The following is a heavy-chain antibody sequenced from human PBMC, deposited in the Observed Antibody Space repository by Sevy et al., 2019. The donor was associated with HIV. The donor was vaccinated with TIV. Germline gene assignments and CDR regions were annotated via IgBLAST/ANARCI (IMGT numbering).Heavy chain of an antibody. D-gene: IGHD2-21*02. CDR1: RFRFSSYA. CDR2: LTGSGGTI. Sequence: GGSLRLSCAASRFRFSSYAMSWVRRAPGKGLEWVSCLTGSGGTIDYGDSVKGRFTISRDNSKNRLYLQMNSLRAEDTAVYYCAKDGLYGGDFEYFQDWGQGTLVTVSS. V-gene: IGHV3-23*01. J-gene: IGHJ1*01. CDR3: AKDGLYGGDFEYFQD.